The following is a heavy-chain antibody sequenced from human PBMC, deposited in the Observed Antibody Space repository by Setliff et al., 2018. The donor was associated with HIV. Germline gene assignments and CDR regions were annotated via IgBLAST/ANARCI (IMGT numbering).Heavy chain of an antibody. CDR1: GGTFSSYA. Sequence: ASVKVSCKASGGTFSSYAISWVRQAPGQGLEWMGWINPYTGDTHYIQRFQGRVTMTRDTSTSTVYLDLSGLTSDDTAVYYCARNREGALDFWGQGTLVTVSS. J-gene: IGHJ4*02. D-gene: IGHD1-26*01. CDR3: ARNREGALDF. CDR2: INPYTGDT. V-gene: IGHV1-2*02.